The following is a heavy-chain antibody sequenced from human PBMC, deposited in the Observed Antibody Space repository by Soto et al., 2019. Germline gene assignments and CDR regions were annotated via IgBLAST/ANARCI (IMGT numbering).Heavy chain of an antibody. D-gene: IGHD6-19*01. CDR1: GGSITRNNHY. CDR2: ILYSGST. V-gene: IGHV4-39*01. J-gene: IGHJ4*02. CDR3: ARLGSSGWYQGSYFDY. Sequence: QLQLQESGPGLVKPSETLSLTCIVSGGSITRNNHYLGCIRQSPGKGLEWIGSILYSGSTNYNPSLKSRVTLSVETSKNQFSLKMSSVTAADTALYYCARLGSSGWYQGSYFDYWGQGTLVTVSS.